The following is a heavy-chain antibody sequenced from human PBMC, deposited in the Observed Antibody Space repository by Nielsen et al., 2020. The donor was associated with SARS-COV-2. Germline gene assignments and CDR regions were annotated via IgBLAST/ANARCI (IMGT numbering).Heavy chain of an antibody. CDR1: GYTFSKHY. Sequence: ASVKVSCKASGYTFSKHYIHWVRQAPGQGLEWMGVVNPSGVGTTYAQKFQGRVTMTTDTSTRTVNMELSSLRSEDTAVYFCARGAGGTLVPASPLWLDPWGQGTQVTVSS. D-gene: IGHD1-26*01. CDR3: ARGAGGTLVPASPLWLDP. CDR2: VNPSGVGT. J-gene: IGHJ5*02. V-gene: IGHV1-46*01.